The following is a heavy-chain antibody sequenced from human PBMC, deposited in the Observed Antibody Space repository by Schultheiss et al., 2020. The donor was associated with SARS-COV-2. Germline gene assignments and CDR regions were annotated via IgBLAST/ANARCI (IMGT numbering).Heavy chain of an antibody. V-gene: IGHV1-46*01. D-gene: IGHD2-8*01. CDR2: TRPSDGIA. J-gene: IGHJ2*01. CDR1: GYTFTSYD. CDR3: ARPNAYVRRYFDI. Sequence: ASVKVSCKASGYTFTSYDITWVRQAPGQGLEWMGFTRPSDGIATYAQKFQGGVTMTRDTSTTTFYMEMKSLTFEDTAVYYCARPNAYVRRYFDIWGRGTLVTVSS.